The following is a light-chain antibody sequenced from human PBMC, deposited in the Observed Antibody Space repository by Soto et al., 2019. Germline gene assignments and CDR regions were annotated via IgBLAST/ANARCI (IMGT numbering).Light chain of an antibody. Sequence: EIVLTQSPGTLSLSPGERDTLSCSASQSVSSSYLAWYQQKPGQAPRLLIYGASTRATDIPPSFTGSGSGTEFTLTISSLQSEDIAVYYCQQYNKWPQTFGQGTKVDTK. CDR3: QQYNKWPQT. V-gene: IGKV3-15*01. CDR1: QSVSSSY. CDR2: GAS. J-gene: IGKJ1*01.